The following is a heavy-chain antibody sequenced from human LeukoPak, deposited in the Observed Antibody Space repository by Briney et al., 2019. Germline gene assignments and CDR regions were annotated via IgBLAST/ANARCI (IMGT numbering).Heavy chain of an antibody. V-gene: IGHV4-59*01. CDR2: IYYSGST. J-gene: IGHJ4*02. CDR3: ARDRGSSGYYLDY. Sequence: PSETLSLTCTVSGGSISSYYWSWIRQPPGKGLEWIGYIYYSGSTNYNPSLKSRVTISVDTSKNQFSLKLSSATAADTAVYYCARDRGSSGYYLDYWGQGTLVTVSS. CDR1: GGSISSYY. D-gene: IGHD3-22*01.